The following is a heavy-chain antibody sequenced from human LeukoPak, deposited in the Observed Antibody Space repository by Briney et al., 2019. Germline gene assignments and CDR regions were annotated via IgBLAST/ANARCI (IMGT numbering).Heavy chain of an antibody. J-gene: IGHJ4*02. D-gene: IGHD3-9*01. V-gene: IGHV1-46*01. Sequence: ASVKVSCKASGYTFTSYYMHWVRQAPGQGLEWMGIINPSGGSTSYAQKFQGRVTMTRDTSTSTVYMELSSPRSEDTAVYYCAREVRYFDWLSPFHRDYHYYFDYWGQGTLVTVSS. CDR1: GYTFTSYY. CDR2: INPSGGST. CDR3: AREVRYFDWLSPFHRDYHYYFDY.